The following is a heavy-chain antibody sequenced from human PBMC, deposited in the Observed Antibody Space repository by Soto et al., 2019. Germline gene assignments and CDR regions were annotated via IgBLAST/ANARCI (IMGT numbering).Heavy chain of an antibody. V-gene: IGHV1-69*13. Sequence: SVKVSCKASGGTFSSYAISWVRQAPGQGLEWMGGIIPIFGTANYAQKFQGRVTITADESTSTAYMELSSLRSEDTAVYYCAVLGDPSYYYYGMDVWGQGTKVTVSS. CDR1: GGTFSSYA. CDR2: IIPIFGTA. CDR3: AVLGDPSYYYYGMDV. D-gene: IGHD3-16*01. J-gene: IGHJ6*02.